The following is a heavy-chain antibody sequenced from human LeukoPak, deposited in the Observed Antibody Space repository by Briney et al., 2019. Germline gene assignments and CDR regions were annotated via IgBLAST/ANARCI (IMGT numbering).Heavy chain of an antibody. CDR2: IKQDGSEK. V-gene: IGHV3-7*01. J-gene: IGHJ4*02. D-gene: IGHD2-8*01. CDR1: RFTFSRYW. Sequence: PGGSLRLSCAASRFTFSRYWISWVRQAPGKGLEWVANIKQDGSEKYYVDSVKGRFTISRDNAKNSLYLQMNSLRGEDTAVYYCARVSCTNGVCYGFDFWGQGTLVTVSS. CDR3: ARVSCTNGVCYGFDF.